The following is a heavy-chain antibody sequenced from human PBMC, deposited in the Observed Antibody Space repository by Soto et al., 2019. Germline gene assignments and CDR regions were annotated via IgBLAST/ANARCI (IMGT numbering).Heavy chain of an antibody. Sequence: ASVKVSCKASGYTFTSYYMHWVRQAPGQGLEWMGIINPSGGSTSYAQKFQGRVTMTRDTSTSTVYVELSSLRSEDTAVYYCARWVQDIVVVPAAISGMDVWGQGTTVTVSS. J-gene: IGHJ6*02. CDR2: INPSGGST. D-gene: IGHD2-2*02. V-gene: IGHV1-46*01. CDR1: GYTFTSYY. CDR3: ARWVQDIVVVPAAISGMDV.